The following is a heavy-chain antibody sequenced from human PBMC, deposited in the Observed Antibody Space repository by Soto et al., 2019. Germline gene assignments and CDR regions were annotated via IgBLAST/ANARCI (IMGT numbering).Heavy chain of an antibody. CDR1: GGSVSSGSYH. D-gene: IGHD6-19*01. Sequence: TLSLTCTVSGGSVSSGSYHWSWIRQPPGKGLEWIGYIYYSGSTNSNPSLKSRVTISIDTSKNQFFLKLSSVTAADTAVYYCARDTAAVAGLDYWGQGISVTVSS. V-gene: IGHV4-61*01. CDR2: IYYSGST. J-gene: IGHJ4*02. CDR3: ARDTAAVAGLDY.